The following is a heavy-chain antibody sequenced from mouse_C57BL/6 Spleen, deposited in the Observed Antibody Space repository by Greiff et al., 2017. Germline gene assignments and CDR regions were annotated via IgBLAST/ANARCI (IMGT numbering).Heavy chain of an antibody. J-gene: IGHJ1*03. V-gene: IGHV1-43*01. Sequence: VQLQQSGPELVKPGASVKISCKASGYSFTGYYMHWVKQSSEKSLEWIGEINPSTGGTSYNQKFKGKATLTVDKSSSTAYMQLKSLTSEDSAVYYCARFLGDWYFDVWGTGTTVTVSS. D-gene: IGHD4-1*01. CDR2: INPSTGGT. CDR3: ARFLGDWYFDV. CDR1: GYSFTGYY.